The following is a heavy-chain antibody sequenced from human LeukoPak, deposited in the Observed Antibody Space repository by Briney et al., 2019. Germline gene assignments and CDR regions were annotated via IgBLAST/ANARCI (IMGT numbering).Heavy chain of an antibody. CDR1: GYSFTCYW. CDR2: IYPGDSDT. CDR3: AIHPPDDYGDLAPSDY. V-gene: IGHV5-51*01. D-gene: IGHD4-17*01. J-gene: IGHJ4*02. Sequence: GESLKISCKGSGYSFTCYWIGWVRQMPGKGLEWMGIIYPGDSDTRYSPSSQGQVTISADKSISTAYLQWSSLKASDTAMYYCAIHPPDDYGDLAPSDYWGQGTLVSVSS.